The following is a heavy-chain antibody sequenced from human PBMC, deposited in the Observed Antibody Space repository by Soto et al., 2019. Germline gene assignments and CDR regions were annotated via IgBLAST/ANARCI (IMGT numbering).Heavy chain of an antibody. CDR3: ARSNWPNYYDSSGSYLRRGGFDY. J-gene: IGHJ4*02. V-gene: IGHV1-69*01. Sequence: SVNVTCTASGGTLISYAISWVRQAPGQGLEGMGRIIPIFGTANYAQKFQGRVTITADESTSTAYMELSSLRSEDTAVYYCARSNWPNYYDSSGSYLRRGGFDYWGQGTLVTVSS. CDR2: IIPIFGTA. D-gene: IGHD3-22*01. CDR1: GGTLISYA.